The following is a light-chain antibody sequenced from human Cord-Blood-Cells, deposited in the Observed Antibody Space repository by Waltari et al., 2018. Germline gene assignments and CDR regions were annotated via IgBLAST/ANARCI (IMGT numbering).Light chain of an antibody. V-gene: IGKV1-33*01. J-gene: IGKJ4*01. CDR1: QDISNY. CDR3: QQYDNLPLT. Sequence: DIQMTQSPSSLSASVGDRVTITCQASQDISNYLNWYQQQPGKAPKLLIYDASNLETGVPSRFSGSGSGTDFTFTISSLHPEDIATYYCQQYDNLPLTFGGGTKVEIK. CDR2: DAS.